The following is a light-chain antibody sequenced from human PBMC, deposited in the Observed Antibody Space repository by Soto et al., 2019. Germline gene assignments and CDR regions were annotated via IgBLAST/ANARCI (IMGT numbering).Light chain of an antibody. CDR2: AAS. CDR3: QQRSNWPPIT. V-gene: IGKV1-9*01. CDR1: QDIAIY. J-gene: IGKJ5*01. Sequence: IQLTQSPSSLSASVGDRVTITCRASQDIAIYLAWYQQKPGEAPKLLIYAASTLYGGVPSRFSGSGSGTDFTLTISSLEPEDFAVYYCQQRSNWPPITFGQGTLLEIK.